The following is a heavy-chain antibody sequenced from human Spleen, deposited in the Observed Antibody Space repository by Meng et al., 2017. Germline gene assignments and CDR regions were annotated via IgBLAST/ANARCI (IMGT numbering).Heavy chain of an antibody. J-gene: IGHJ4*02. D-gene: IGHD6-13*01. CDR3: ARDEDISAAGYLLGDF. V-gene: IGHV1-2*06. CDR2: INPNSGDT. CDR1: GYTFTGYY. Sequence: ASVKVSCKASGYTFTGYYMHWVRQAPGQGLEWMGRINPNSGDTNYAQKFQGRVTMTRDTSSSTASMELSGLRSDDTAMYYCARDEDISAAGYLLGDFWGQGTLVTVSS.